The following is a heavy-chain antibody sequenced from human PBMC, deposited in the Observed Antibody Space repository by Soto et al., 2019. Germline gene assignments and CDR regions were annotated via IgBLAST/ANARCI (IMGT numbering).Heavy chain of an antibody. CDR2: IFYSGST. Sequence: SETLPLTCTVSGGSISCHYWTWIRQPPGKGLEWIGYIFYSGSTNYNPSLKSRVTISVDTSKNQFSLKLSSVTAADTAVYYCARVGSSGWSPDYWGPGTLVTVSS. CDR1: GGSISCHY. V-gene: IGHV4-59*11. J-gene: IGHJ4*02. CDR3: ARVGSSGWSPDY. D-gene: IGHD6-19*01.